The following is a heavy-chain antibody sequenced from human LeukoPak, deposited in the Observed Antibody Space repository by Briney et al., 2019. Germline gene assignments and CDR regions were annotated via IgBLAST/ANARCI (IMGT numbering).Heavy chain of an antibody. CDR2: ISAYNGNT. J-gene: IGHJ6*03. CDR3: ARGHSSGWYSYYYYMDV. V-gene: IGHV1-18*01. CDR1: GYTFTSYG. D-gene: IGHD6-19*01. Sequence: GASVKVSCKASGYTFTSYGISWVRQAPGQGLEWMGWISAYNGNTNYAQKLQGRVTMTTDTSTSTAYMELRSLRSDDTAVYYCARGHSSGWYSYYYYMDVWGKGTTVTIPS.